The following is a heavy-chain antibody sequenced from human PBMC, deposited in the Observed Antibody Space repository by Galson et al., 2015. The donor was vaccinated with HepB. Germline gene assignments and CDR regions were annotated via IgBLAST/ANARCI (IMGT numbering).Heavy chain of an antibody. J-gene: IGHJ4*03. CDR2: ISAYNGNT. CDR3: ARSADLVGATNNDY. CDR1: GYTFTSYG. D-gene: IGHD1-26*01. V-gene: IGHV1-18*01. Sequence: SVKVSCKASGYTFTSYGISWVRQAPGQGLEWMGWISAYNGNTNYAQKLQGRVTMTTDTSTSTAYMELRSLRSDDTAVDYCARSADLVGATNNDYWGHGTMVTVSS.